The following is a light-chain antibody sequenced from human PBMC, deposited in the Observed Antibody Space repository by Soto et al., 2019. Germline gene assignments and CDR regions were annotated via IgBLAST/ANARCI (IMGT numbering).Light chain of an antibody. V-gene: IGKV3-15*01. CDR1: QSLSSN. J-gene: IGKJ4*01. Sequence: EIVMTQSPATLSVSPGERATLSCRASQSLSSNLAWYQQKPGQAPRLLIYDTSTRATGIPARFSGSGSGTEFTLTISSLQSEDFAVYYCLEYKKWPRTFGGGTKVEIK. CDR3: LEYKKWPRT. CDR2: DTS.